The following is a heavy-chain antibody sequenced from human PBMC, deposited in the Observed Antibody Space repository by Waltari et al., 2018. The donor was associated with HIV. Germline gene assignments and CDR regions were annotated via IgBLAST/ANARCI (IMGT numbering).Heavy chain of an antibody. CDR1: GYSISSGYY. V-gene: IGHV4-38-2*02. CDR2: IYHSGTT. CDR3: ARDQVGATYFDY. Sequence: QVQLQESGPGLVKPSETLSLTCAVSGYSISSGYYWGWIRQPPGKGLEWIGSIYHSGTTYYNPSLKSRGTISIDTSKNQVSLKRSSVTAADTAVYYCARDQVGATYFDYWGQGTLVTVSS. J-gene: IGHJ4*02. D-gene: IGHD1-26*01.